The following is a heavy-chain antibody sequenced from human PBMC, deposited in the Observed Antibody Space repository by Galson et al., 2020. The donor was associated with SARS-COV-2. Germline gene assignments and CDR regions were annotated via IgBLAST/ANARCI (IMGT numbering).Heavy chain of an antibody. CDR1: VGSFSGFS. CDR2: INHSGSA. CDR3: ARGRIGVVPAPILGRGPYYEYYARDV. V-gene: IGHV4-34*01. Sequence: ETSETLSLTCAVYVGSFSGFSWSWVRQSPGKGLEWIGEINHSGSANYNPSLKSRVTISVDTSKNKFSLKLTSVTAAETGVYFCARGRIGVVPAPILGRGPYYEYYARDVWGQGTTITVS. J-gene: IGHJ6*02. D-gene: IGHD2-2*01.